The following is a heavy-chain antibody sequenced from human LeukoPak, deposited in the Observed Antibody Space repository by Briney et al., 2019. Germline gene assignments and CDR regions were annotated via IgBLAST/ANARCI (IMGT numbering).Heavy chain of an antibody. V-gene: IGHV3-11*04. CDR1: GFTFSDYY. D-gene: IGHD1-26*01. CDR2: ISSSGGTI. CDR3: ARVLWESGSYYPGAFDI. Sequence: GGSLRLSCAASGFTFSDYYMSWIRQAPGKGLEWVSYISSSGGTIYYADSVKGRFTISRDNARNSLYLQMNSLRAEDTAVYYCARVLWESGSYYPGAFDIWGQGTMVTVSS. J-gene: IGHJ3*02.